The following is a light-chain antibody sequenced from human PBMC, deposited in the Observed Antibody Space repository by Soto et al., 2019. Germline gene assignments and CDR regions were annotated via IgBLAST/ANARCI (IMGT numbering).Light chain of an antibody. Sequence: QSVLTQPASVSGSPGQSITISCTGTSSDVGRYNYVSWYQQHPGTAPKLMIYDVSYRPSGISTRFSGSKSGNTASLTISGLQADDEADYYCNSYTTISTFVFGTGTKLTVL. CDR2: DVS. V-gene: IGLV2-14*03. J-gene: IGLJ1*01. CDR3: NSYTTISTFV. CDR1: SSDVGRYNY.